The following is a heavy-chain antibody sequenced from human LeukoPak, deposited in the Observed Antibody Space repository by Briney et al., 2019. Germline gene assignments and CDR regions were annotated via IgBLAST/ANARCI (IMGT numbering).Heavy chain of an antibody. J-gene: IGHJ4*02. CDR1: GFTFSSYA. D-gene: IGHD4-17*01. CDR2: ISGSGGST. V-gene: IGHV3-23*01. Sequence: GGSLRLSCAASGFTFSSYAMSWVRQAPGKGQEWVSAISGSGGSTYYADSVKGRFTISRDNSKNTLYLQMNSLRAEDTAVYYCAKDYYGDYNFDYWGQGTLVTVSS. CDR3: AKDYYGDYNFDY.